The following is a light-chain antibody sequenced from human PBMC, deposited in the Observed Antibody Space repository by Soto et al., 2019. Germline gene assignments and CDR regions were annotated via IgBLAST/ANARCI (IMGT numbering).Light chain of an antibody. CDR3: LQYNKWPRT. J-gene: IGKJ1*01. V-gene: IGKV3-15*01. Sequence: EIVMTQSPATLSVSPGERVTLSCRASQSVNNKVAWYQQKPGQAPRLLIFGASTRATGIPARFSGSGSVTEFTLTISSLQSGDFAFYYCLQYNKWPRTFGQGTKVDIK. CDR1: QSVNNK. CDR2: GAS.